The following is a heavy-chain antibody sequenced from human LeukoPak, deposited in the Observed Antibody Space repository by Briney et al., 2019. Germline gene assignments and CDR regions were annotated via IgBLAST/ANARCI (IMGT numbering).Heavy chain of an antibody. D-gene: IGHD3-10*01. CDR2: VWFDGTNK. CDR3: ARDHVIKQAPPGY. J-gene: IGHJ4*02. CDR1: GFTFSSYA. V-gene: IGHV3-33*08. Sequence: GGSLRLSCAASGFTFSSYAMSWVRQAPGKGLEWVAVVWFDGTNKYYADSVKGRFTISRDNSKNTVYLQMNSLRAEDTAIYYCARDHVIKQAPPGYWGQGTLVTVSS.